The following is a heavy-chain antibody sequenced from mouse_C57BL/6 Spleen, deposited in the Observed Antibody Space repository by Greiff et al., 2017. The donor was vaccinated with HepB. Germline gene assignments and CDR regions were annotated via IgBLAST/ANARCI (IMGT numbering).Heavy chain of an antibody. V-gene: IGHV14-4*01. CDR2: IDPENGDT. CDR3: TTSPPWFAY. CDR1: GFNIKDDY. Sequence: EVKLVESGAELVRPGASVKLSCTASGFNIKDDYMHWVKQRPEQGLEWIGWIDPENGDTEYASKFQGKATITADTSSNTAYLQLSSLTSEDTAVYYCTTSPPWFAYWGQGTLVTVSA. J-gene: IGHJ3*01.